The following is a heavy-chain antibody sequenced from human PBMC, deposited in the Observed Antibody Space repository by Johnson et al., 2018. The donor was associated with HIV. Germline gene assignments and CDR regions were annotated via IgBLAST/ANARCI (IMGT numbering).Heavy chain of an antibody. CDR1: GVKLDDYA. CDR2: IWFDGSSK. D-gene: IGHD3-9*01. Sequence: QVQLVESGGGLVQPGRSLRLSCVASGVKLDDYAMNWVRQAPDKGLEWVAFIWFDGSSKYYADSVKGRFSISRDNSKNTLFLQMNSLRAEDTAVYYCARDSDISLGVAGAFDIWGQGTMVTVSA. CDR3: ARDSDISLGVAGAFDI. J-gene: IGHJ3*02. V-gene: IGHV3-33*08.